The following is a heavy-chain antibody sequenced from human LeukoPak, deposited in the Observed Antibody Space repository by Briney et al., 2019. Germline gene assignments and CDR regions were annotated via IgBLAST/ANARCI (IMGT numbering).Heavy chain of an antibody. Sequence: GGSLRLSCAACGFTFSDYAITWVRQAPGKGLEWVSHISGNGGSTSYADSVRGRFTVSRDNSKNLLYLQMNSLRVDDTAVYYCAKVRPFTPIAVVPEYFDYWGQGTLVAVSS. CDR2: ISGNGGST. V-gene: IGHV3-23*01. J-gene: IGHJ4*02. CDR3: AKVRPFTPIAVVPEYFDY. D-gene: IGHD3-22*01. CDR1: GFTFSDYA.